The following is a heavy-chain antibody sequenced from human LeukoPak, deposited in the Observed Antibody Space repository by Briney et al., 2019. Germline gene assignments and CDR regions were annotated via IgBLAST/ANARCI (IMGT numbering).Heavy chain of an antibody. CDR3: AREGNLLGYCSGGSCYSFSFQSNWFDP. CDR2: ISTNTGNP. V-gene: IGHV7-4-1*02. Sequence: GASVKVSCKASGYTFTSYAMNWVRQAPGQGLEWMGWISTNTGNPTYAQGFTGRFVFSLDTSVSTAYLQISSLKAEDTAVYYCAREGNLLGYCSGGSCYSFSFQSNWFDPWGQGTLVTVSS. CDR1: GYTFTSYA. D-gene: IGHD2-15*01. J-gene: IGHJ5*02.